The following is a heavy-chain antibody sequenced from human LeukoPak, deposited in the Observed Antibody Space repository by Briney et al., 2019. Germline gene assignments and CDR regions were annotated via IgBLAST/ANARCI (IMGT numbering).Heavy chain of an antibody. CDR2: ISSSSSYI. CDR3: ARSLRVRGVPDYMDV. CDR1: GFTFNTYS. J-gene: IGHJ6*03. D-gene: IGHD3-10*01. Sequence: GGSLRLSCAASGFTFNTYSMNWVRQAPGKGLEWVSSISSSSSYIYYADTVKGRFTISRDNSKNMLYLQMNSLGAEDTAVYYCARSLRVRGVPDYMDVWGKGTTVTISS. V-gene: IGHV3-21*04.